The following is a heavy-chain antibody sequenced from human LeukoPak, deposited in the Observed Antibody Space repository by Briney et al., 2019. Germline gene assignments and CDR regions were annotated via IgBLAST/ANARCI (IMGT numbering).Heavy chain of an antibody. CDR1: GFTFSSYA. Sequence: GGSLRLSCAASGFTFSSYAMSWVRQAPGKGLEWVSAISGSAGSTYYADSVKGRFTISRDNSKNTLYLQMNSLRAEDTAVYYCANLAGYGYGYDRPLDYWGQGTLVTVSS. D-gene: IGHD5-18*01. CDR2: ISGSAGST. CDR3: ANLAGYGYGYDRPLDY. J-gene: IGHJ4*02. V-gene: IGHV3-23*01.